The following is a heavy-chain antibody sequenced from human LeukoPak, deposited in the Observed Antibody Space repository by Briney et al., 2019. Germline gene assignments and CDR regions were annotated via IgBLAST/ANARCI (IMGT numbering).Heavy chain of an antibody. CDR3: ARDDCSGGSCYYPY. CDR1: GYTFTSYG. V-gene: IGHV1-18*01. J-gene: IGHJ4*02. Sequence: ASVKVSCKASGYTFTSYGISWVRQAPGQGLEWMGWISAYNGNTNYAQKLQGRVTMTTDTSTSTAYMELSSLRSEDTAVYYCARDDCSGGSCYYPYWGQGTLVTVSS. CDR2: ISAYNGNT. D-gene: IGHD2-15*01.